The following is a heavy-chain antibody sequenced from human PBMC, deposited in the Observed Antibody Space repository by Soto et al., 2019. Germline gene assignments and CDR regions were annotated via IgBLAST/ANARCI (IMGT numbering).Heavy chain of an antibody. Sequence: GASVKVSCKASGYTFTSYGISWVRQAPGQGLEWMGWISAYNGNTNYAQKLQGRVTMTTDTSTSTAYMELRSLRSDDTAVYYCARANYYDSSGYYYPFGYWGQGTLVTAPQ. CDR3: ARANYYDSSGYYYPFGY. V-gene: IGHV1-18*01. D-gene: IGHD3-22*01. CDR2: ISAYNGNT. CDR1: GYTFTSYG. J-gene: IGHJ4*02.